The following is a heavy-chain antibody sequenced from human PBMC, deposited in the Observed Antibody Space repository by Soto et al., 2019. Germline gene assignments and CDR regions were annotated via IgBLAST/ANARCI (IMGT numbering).Heavy chain of an antibody. Sequence: EVQLVESGGGLVQPGGSLRLSCAASGFTFSSYWMSWVRQAPGKGLEWVANIKQDGGEKSSVDSVKGRFTISRDNAKNYLYLQMNALRAEDTAVYYCARGRLVLWFGELSEWGQGTLVTVSS. CDR1: GFTFSSYW. CDR3: ARGRLVLWFGELSE. J-gene: IGHJ4*02. D-gene: IGHD3-10*01. V-gene: IGHV3-7*01. CDR2: IKQDGGEK.